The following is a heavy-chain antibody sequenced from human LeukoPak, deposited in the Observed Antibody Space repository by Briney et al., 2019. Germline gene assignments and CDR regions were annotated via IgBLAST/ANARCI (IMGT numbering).Heavy chain of an antibody. Sequence: SETLSLXCTVSGGSISSGSYSWNWIRQPAGKGLEWIGRIYTSGSTNYNPSLKSRVTMSVDTSKNQFSMKLSSVTAADTAVYYCASSTGSGSYYPLFDYWGQGTLVTVSS. CDR1: GGSISSGSYS. CDR3: ASSTGSGSYYPLFDY. V-gene: IGHV4-61*02. CDR2: IYTSGST. J-gene: IGHJ4*02. D-gene: IGHD3-10*01.